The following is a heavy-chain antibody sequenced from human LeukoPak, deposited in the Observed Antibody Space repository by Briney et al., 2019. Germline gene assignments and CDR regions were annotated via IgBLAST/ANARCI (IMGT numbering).Heavy chain of an antibody. V-gene: IGHV4-30-2*01. CDR1: GGSISSGGYC. CDR2: IIHSGST. CDR3: ARAPVVEVAGYYYYYGMDV. J-gene: IGHJ6*02. Sequence: SETLSLTCAVSGGSISSGGYCWSWIRPPPGQGLEWFRYIIHSGSTYYTPPLKSRVTISEDRSKTQFSLKLSSVTAADTAVYYCARAPVVEVAGYYYYYGMDVWGQGTTVTVSS. D-gene: IGHD2-15*01.